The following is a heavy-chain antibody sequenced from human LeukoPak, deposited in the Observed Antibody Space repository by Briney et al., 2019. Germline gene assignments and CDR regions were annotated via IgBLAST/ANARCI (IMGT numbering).Heavy chain of an antibody. J-gene: IGHJ1*01. CDR1: GGSFSGYY. CDR3: ARGYYDSSGYYYLSYYFQH. CDR2: INHSGST. D-gene: IGHD3-22*01. Sequence: SETLSLTCAVYGGSFSGYYWSWIRQPPGKGLECIGEINHSGSTNYNPSLKSRVTISVDKSKNQFSLKLSSVTAADTAVYYCARGYYDSSGYYYLSYYFQHWGQGTLVTVSS. V-gene: IGHV4-34*01.